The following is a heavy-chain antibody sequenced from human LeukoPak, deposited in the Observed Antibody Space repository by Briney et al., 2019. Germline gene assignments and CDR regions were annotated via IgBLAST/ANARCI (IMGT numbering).Heavy chain of an antibody. CDR1: GLTVSSNY. Sequence: GGSLRLSCAASGLTVSSNYVTWVRQVPGKGLESVSVIYSDGSTYYADSVKGRFTISRDNSKNTLYLQMNSLRAEDTAVYYCARGGGYSSPSYDYWGQGTLVTVSS. CDR3: ARGGGYSSPSYDY. D-gene: IGHD6-13*01. J-gene: IGHJ4*02. CDR2: IYSDGST. V-gene: IGHV3-53*01.